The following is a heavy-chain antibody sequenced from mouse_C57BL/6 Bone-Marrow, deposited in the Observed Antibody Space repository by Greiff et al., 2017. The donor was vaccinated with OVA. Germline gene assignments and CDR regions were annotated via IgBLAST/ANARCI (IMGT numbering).Heavy chain of an antibody. D-gene: IGHD2-4*01. CDR2: INPYNGGT. J-gene: IGHJ4*01. Sequence: VQLQQSGPVLVKPGASVKMSCKASGYTFTDYYMNWVKQSHGKSLEWIGVINPYNGGTSYNQKFKGKATLTVDKSSSTAYMELNSLTSEDSAVYYCAKGDYGSYAMDYWGQGTSVTVSS. CDR3: AKGDYGSYAMDY. CDR1: GYTFTDYY. V-gene: IGHV1-19*01.